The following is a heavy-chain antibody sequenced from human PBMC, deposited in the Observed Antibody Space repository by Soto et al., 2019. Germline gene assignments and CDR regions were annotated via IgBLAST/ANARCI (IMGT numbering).Heavy chain of an antibody. CDR3: ARDYRYCSGGSCYEFTSPFEY. D-gene: IGHD2-15*01. CDR1: GYTFTSYG. V-gene: IGHV1-18*01. CDR2: ISAYNGNT. J-gene: IGHJ4*02. Sequence: ASVKVSYKASGYTFTSYGISWVRQAPGQGLERMGWISAYNGNTNYAQKLQGRVTMTTDTSTSTAYIELRSLRSDDTAVYCCARDYRYCSGGSCYEFTSPFEYWGQGTLVTVSS.